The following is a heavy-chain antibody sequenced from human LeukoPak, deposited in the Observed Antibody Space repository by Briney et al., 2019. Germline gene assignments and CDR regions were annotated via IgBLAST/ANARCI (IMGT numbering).Heavy chain of an antibody. J-gene: IGHJ4*02. V-gene: IGHV4-59*08. D-gene: IGHD2-21*01. CDR1: GGSINSYY. Sequence: PSETLSLTCIVSGGSINSYYWSWIRQPPGKGLEWIAYIDNSGNTNYNPSLKGRVTISVDTSRNEFSLKVTYVTAADTAVYYCARHLAARLGGARFSDYWGQGTLVTVSS. CDR2: IDNSGNT. CDR3: ARHLAARLGGARFSDY.